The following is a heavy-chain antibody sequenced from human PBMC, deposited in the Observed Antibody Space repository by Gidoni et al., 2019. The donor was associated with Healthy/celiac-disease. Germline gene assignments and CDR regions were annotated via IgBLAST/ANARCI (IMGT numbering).Heavy chain of an antibody. J-gene: IGHJ5*02. CDR3: ARKIIAVAGSWCDP. Sequence: QVQLVESGGGLVKPGGSLRLSCAASGFTFSDYYMSWIRQAPGKGLEGVSYISSSSSYTNYADSVKGRFTISRDNAKNSLYLQMNSLRAEDTAVYYCARKIIAVAGSWCDPWGQGTLVTVSS. CDR2: ISSSSSYT. D-gene: IGHD6-19*01. CDR1: GFTFSDYY. V-gene: IGHV3-11*05.